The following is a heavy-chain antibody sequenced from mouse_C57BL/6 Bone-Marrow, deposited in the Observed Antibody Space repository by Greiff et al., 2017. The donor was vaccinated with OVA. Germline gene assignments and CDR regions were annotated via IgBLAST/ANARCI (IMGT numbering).Heavy chain of an antibody. J-gene: IGHJ4*01. CDR2: IDPSDSYT. CDR1: GYTFTSYW. Sequence: QVQLKQPGAELVRPGTSVKLSCKASGYTFTSYWMHWVKQRPGQGLEWIGVIDPSDSYTNYNQKFKGKATLTVDTSSSTAYMQLSSLTSEDSAVYYCARGGSRYAMDYWGQGTSVTVSS. D-gene: IGHD1-1*02. V-gene: IGHV1-59*01. CDR3: ARGGSRYAMDY.